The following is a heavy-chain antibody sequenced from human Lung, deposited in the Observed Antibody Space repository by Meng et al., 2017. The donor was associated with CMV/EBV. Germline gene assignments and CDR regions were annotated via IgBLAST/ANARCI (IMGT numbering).Heavy chain of an antibody. J-gene: IGHJ6*02. CDR2: IVVGSGNT. CDR3: AAEALKEQWLVYYYGMDV. D-gene: IGHD6-19*01. Sequence: SXXVSCKASGFTFTSSAVQWVRQARGQRLEWIGWIVVGSGNTNYAQKFQERVTITRDMSTSTAYMELSSLRSEDTAVYYCAAEALKEQWLVYYYGMDVWGQGTTVTVSS. CDR1: GFTFTSSA. V-gene: IGHV1-58*01.